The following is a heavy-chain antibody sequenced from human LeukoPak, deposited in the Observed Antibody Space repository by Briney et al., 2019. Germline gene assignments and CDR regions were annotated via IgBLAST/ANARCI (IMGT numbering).Heavy chain of an antibody. CDR1: GGSISSYY. Sequence: SETLSLTCTVSGGSISSYYWSWIRQPPGKGLEWIGYIYTSGSTNYNPSLKSRVTISVDTSKNQFSLKLSSVTAADTAMYYCARHPRAGTPWAFDIWGQGTMVTVSS. V-gene: IGHV4-4*09. D-gene: IGHD6-19*01. J-gene: IGHJ3*02. CDR2: IYTSGST. CDR3: ARHPRAGTPWAFDI.